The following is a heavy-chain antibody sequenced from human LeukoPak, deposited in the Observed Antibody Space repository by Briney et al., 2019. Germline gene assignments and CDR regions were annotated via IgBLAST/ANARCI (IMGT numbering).Heavy chain of an antibody. Sequence: PSETLSLTCAVSGGSISSGGYSWSWIRQPPGKGLEWIGYIYHSGSTYYNPSLKSRVTISVDRSKNQFSLKLSSVTAADTAVYYCARSDYYYGMAVWGQGTTVTVSS. CDR2: IYHSGST. CDR3: ARSDYYYGMAV. V-gene: IGHV4-30-2*01. CDR1: GGSISSGGYS. J-gene: IGHJ6*02.